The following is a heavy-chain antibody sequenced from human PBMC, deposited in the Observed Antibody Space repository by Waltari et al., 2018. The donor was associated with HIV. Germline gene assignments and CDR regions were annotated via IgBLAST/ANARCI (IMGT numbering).Heavy chain of an antibody. CDR1: GGSISSGSSP. CDR3: ARAVVGGYDLGNNWFDP. V-gene: IGHV4-61*02. J-gene: IGHJ5*02. D-gene: IGHD5-12*01. Sequence: QVQLQESGPGLVKPSQTLSLTCTVSGGSISSGSSPWSWIRQPAGKGLEWIGRLYTSGSTDYNPSLKSRATISGDTSKNQFSLKLSSVTAADTAVYYCARAVVGGYDLGNNWFDPWGQGTLVTVSS. CDR2: LYTSGST.